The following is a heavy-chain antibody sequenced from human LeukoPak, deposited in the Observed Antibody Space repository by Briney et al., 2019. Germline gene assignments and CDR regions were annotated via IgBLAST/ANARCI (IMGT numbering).Heavy chain of an antibody. D-gene: IGHD3-10*01. CDR1: GGTFSSYA. J-gene: IGHJ4*02. V-gene: IGHV1-69*13. Sequence: SVKVSCKASGGTFSSYAISWVRQAPGQGLEWMGGIIPIFGTANYAQEFQGRVTITADESTSTAYMELSSLRSEDTAVYYCARATDYYGPGFFDYWGQGTLVTVSS. CDR3: ARATDYYGPGFFDY. CDR2: IIPIFGTA.